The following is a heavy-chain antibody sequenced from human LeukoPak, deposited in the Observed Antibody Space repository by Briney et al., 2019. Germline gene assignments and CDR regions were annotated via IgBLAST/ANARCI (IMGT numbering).Heavy chain of an antibody. CDR1: GFTFSSYA. Sequence: PGGSLRLSCTASGFTFSSYAMSWVRQAPGKGLEWVSGISGSDGSTYCADSVKGRFTISRDNSKNTLYLQMNSPRAEDTAVYYCAKDASGYSLGGHFDYWGQGTLVTVSS. V-gene: IGHV3-23*01. J-gene: IGHJ4*02. D-gene: IGHD3-3*01. CDR3: AKDASGYSLGGHFDY. CDR2: ISGSDGST.